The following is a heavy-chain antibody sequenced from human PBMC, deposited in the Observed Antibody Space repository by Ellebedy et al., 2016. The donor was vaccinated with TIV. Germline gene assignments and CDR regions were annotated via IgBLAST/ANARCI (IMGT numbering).Heavy chain of an antibody. CDR3: ARGGGYSYGSGWFDP. CDR1: GGSISSGGYY. Sequence: SETLSLIXTVSGGSISSGGYYWSWIRQHPGKGLEWIGYIYYSGSTYYNPSLKSRVTISVDTSKNQFSLKLSSVTAADTAVYYCARGGGYSYGSGWFDPWGQGTLVTVSS. D-gene: IGHD5-18*01. V-gene: IGHV4-31*03. CDR2: IYYSGST. J-gene: IGHJ5*02.